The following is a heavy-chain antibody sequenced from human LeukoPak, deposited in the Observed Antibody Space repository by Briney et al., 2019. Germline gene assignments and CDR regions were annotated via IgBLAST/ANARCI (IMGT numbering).Heavy chain of an antibody. Sequence: SETLSLTCTVSGGSISSSSYYWGWIRQPPGKGLEWIGSIYYSGSTYYNPSLKSRVTMSVDTSKNQFSLKLSSVTAADTAVYYCARTGIAARPTVWFDPWGQGTLVTVSP. V-gene: IGHV4-39*01. J-gene: IGHJ5*02. CDR2: IYYSGST. D-gene: IGHD6-6*01. CDR3: ARTGIAARPTVWFDP. CDR1: GGSISSSSYY.